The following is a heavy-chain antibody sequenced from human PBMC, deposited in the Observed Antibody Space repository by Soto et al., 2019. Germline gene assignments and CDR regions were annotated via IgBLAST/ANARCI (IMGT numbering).Heavy chain of an antibody. Sequence: PGGSLRLSCAASGFTFSSYAMSWVRQAPGKGLEWVSAISGSGGSTYYADSVKGRFTISRDNSKNTLYLQMNSLRAEDTAVYYCAKSVPAATHYYDYYMDVWGKGTTVTVSS. CDR3: AKSVPAATHYYDYYMDV. CDR2: ISGSGGST. J-gene: IGHJ6*03. CDR1: GFTFSSYA. V-gene: IGHV3-23*01. D-gene: IGHD2-2*01.